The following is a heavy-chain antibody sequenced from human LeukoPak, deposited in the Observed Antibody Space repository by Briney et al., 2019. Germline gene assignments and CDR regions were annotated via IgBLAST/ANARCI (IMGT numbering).Heavy chain of an antibody. V-gene: IGHV4-59*01. CDR3: AGSYHYCMDV. CDR2: TSYIGST. Sequence: PSETLSLTCTVSGGSISNYYWSWIRQPPGKGLEWIGYTSYIGSTKYNPSLKSRVTISEDTSKKQFSLKLSSVTAADTAVYYCAGSYHYCMDVWGKGTTVTVSS. J-gene: IGHJ6*03. CDR1: GGSISNYY.